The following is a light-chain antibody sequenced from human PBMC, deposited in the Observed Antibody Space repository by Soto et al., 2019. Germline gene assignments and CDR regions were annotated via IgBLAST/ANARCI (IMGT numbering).Light chain of an antibody. CDR3: QHYNNWPPDYT. Sequence: EVVLTQSPATLSVSPGETATLSCRASQSIRSYLAWYQQKAGQAPRLLIYGASMRATGVPTRFSGSGSGTEFTLTISSLQSEDFALYYCQHYNNWPPDYTFGQGTKVHIK. CDR2: GAS. CDR1: QSIRSY. J-gene: IGKJ2*01. V-gene: IGKV3-15*01.